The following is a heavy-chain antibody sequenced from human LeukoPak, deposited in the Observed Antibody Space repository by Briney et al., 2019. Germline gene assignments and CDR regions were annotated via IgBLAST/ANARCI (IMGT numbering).Heavy chain of an antibody. J-gene: IGHJ4*02. V-gene: IGHV4-39*01. CDR1: GGSISSSSYY. D-gene: IGHD3-22*01. Sequence: PSETLSLTCTVSGGSISSSSYYWGWIRQPPGKGLEWIGSIYYSGSTYYNPSLKSRVTISVDTSKNQFSLKLSSVTAADTAVYYCALYYYDSSGWDYFDYWGQGTLVTVSS. CDR2: IYYSGST. CDR3: ALYYYDSSGWDYFDY.